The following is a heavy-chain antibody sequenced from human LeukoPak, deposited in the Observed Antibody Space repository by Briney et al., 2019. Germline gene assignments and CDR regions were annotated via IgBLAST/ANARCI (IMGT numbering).Heavy chain of an antibody. CDR3: ARDMVGYISGPALFDY. J-gene: IGHJ4*02. D-gene: IGHD6-19*01. Sequence: GGSLSLSRAPSGFTFSTYSRSRGRPAPGKRPERVSYINSSSGTIYYADSVKGRFTISKSNAKDSLYLQMNSLRAEGTGVYYCARDMVGYISGPALFDYWGEGGLVTVSS. CDR1: GFTFSTYS. V-gene: IGHV3-48*01. CDR2: INSSSGTI.